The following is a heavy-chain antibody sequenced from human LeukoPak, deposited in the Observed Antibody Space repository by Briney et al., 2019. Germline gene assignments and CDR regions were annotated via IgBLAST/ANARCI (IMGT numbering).Heavy chain of an antibody. V-gene: IGHV3-23*01. CDR3: AKVGSRVVPAAIKGFDY. Sequence: GGSLRLSCAASGFTFSSYAMSWVRQAPGKGLKWVSAISGSGGSTYYADSVKGRFTISRDNSKNTLYLQMNSLRAEDTAVYYCAKVGSRVVPAAIKGFDYWGQGTLVTVSS. J-gene: IGHJ4*02. CDR1: GFTFSSYA. D-gene: IGHD2-2*02. CDR2: ISGSGGST.